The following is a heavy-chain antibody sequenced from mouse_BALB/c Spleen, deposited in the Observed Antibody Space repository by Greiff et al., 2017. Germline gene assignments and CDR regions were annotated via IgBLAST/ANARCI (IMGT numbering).Heavy chain of an antibody. V-gene: IGHV14-4*02. J-gene: IGHJ4*01. D-gene: IGHD1-1*02. Sequence: VQLKESGAELVRSGASVKLSCTASGFNIKDYYMHWVKQRPEQGLEWIGWIDPENGDTEYAPKFQGKATMTADTSSNTAYLQLSSLTSEDTAVYYCNAGLWDYAMDYWGQGTSVTVSS. CDR3: NAGLWDYAMDY. CDR1: GFNIKDYY. CDR2: IDPENGDT.